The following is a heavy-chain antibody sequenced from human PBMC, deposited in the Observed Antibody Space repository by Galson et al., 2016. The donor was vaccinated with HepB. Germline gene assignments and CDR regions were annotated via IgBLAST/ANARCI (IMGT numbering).Heavy chain of an antibody. J-gene: IGHJ6*02. CDR2: IYPGDSDT. Sequence: SGAEVKKPGESLKISCKGSGYNFIAYWIGWVRQKPGKGLEWMGIIYPGDSDTRYSPSFAGQVTLSVDKSTTTALLQWSSLKASDTATYYCARYDDGAAALIRPMAVWGQGTTVTVSS. V-gene: IGHV5-51*01. D-gene: IGHD2-2*01. CDR3: ARYDDGAAALIRPMAV. CDR1: GYNFIAYW.